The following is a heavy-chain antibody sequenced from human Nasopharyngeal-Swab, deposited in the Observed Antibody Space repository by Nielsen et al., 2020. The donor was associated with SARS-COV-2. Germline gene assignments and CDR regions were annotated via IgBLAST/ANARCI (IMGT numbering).Heavy chain of an antibody. Sequence: SETLSLTCAVYGGSFSGYYWNWIRQAPGKGLEWIGEINHSGSTNYNPSLKSRVTISVDTSKNQFSLKLSSVTAADTAVYYCARHLSWWLVTSYYFDYWGQGTLVTVSS. V-gene: IGHV4-34*01. CDR1: GGSFSGYY. D-gene: IGHD6-19*01. CDR3: ARHLSWWLVTSYYFDY. J-gene: IGHJ4*02. CDR2: INHSGST.